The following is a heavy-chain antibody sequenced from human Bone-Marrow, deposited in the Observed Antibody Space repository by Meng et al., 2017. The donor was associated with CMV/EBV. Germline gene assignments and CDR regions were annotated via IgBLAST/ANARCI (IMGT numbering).Heavy chain of an antibody. J-gene: IGHJ4*02. CDR1: GYTFTGYY. Sequence: ASVKVSCKSTGYTFTGYYMHWVRQAPGQGLEWMGWINPNSGGSNYAQKFQGRVTMTRDTSISSAYMELSRLRSDDSAVYYCARTSFGGTYYDYVWGSYRYLHFDYWGQGTLVTVSS. V-gene: IGHV1-2*02. CDR2: INPNSGGS. CDR3: ARTSFGGTYYDYVWGSYRYLHFDY. D-gene: IGHD3-16*02.